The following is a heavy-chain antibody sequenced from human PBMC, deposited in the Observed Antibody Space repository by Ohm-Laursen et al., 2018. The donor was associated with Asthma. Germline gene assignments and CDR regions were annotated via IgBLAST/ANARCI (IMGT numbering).Heavy chain of an antibody. Sequence: SQTLFLTCTVSGGSISSGDYYWSWIRQPPGKGLEWIGYFYYSGSTYYNPSLKSRVTISVDTSKNQFSLKLSSVTAADTAVYYCSRDRGYYESSGLMIDYWGQGTLVTVSS. V-gene: IGHV4-30-4*01. D-gene: IGHD3-22*01. CDR3: SRDRGYYESSGLMIDY. J-gene: IGHJ4*02. CDR1: GGSISSGDYY. CDR2: FYYSGST.